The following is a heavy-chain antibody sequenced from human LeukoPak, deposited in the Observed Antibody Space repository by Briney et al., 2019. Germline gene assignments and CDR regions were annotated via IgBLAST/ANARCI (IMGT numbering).Heavy chain of an antibody. V-gene: IGHV5-51*01. Sequence: GESLKISCKGSGYSFTSYWIGWVRQMPGKGLEWMGIIYPGDSDTSYSPSFQGQVTISADKSISTAYLQWSSLKASDTAMYYCARHPLYCSSTSCYDYWGQGTLVTVSS. CDR1: GYSFTSYW. J-gene: IGHJ4*02. CDR3: ARHPLYCSSTSCYDY. CDR2: IYPGDSDT. D-gene: IGHD2-2*01.